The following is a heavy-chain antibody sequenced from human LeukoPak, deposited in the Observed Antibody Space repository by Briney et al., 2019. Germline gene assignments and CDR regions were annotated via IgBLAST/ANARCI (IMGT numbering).Heavy chain of an antibody. CDR3: AKNKGSYQYNYYGMEV. CDR2: LSYDGYND. Sequence: GRSLRLSCAASGFTFSTYCMNWVRQAPGKGLEWVAALSYDGYNDHYADSVRGRFTISRDNSKNTLFLQMNNLRVEDTAMYYCAKNKGSYQYNYYGMEVWGQGTTVSVSS. CDR1: GFTFSTYC. D-gene: IGHD3-10*01. V-gene: IGHV3-30*18. J-gene: IGHJ6*02.